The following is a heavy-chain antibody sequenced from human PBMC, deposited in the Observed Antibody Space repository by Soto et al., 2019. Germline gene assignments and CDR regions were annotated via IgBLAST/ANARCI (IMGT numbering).Heavy chain of an antibody. CDR3: ARFTYRGGLNLYDP. V-gene: IGHV4-59*01. CDR2: IYHMGGT. J-gene: IGHJ5*02. D-gene: IGHD2-2*02. CDR1: GAFLNRDY. Sequence: SETLSLTCTVSGAFLNRDYWSWIRQSPGKGLEWIGYIYHMGGTDYNPSLTSRVTISIDKSKNQFSLNLRSVTAADTAVYFCARFTYRGGLNLYDPCAQGSPVPVSS.